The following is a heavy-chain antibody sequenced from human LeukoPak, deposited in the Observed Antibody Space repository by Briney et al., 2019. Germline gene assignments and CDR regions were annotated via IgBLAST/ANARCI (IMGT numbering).Heavy chain of an antibody. D-gene: IGHD3-3*01. J-gene: IGHJ6*02. CDR3: ARVGEYYDFWSGYFTREGYYYGMDV. CDR1: GFTFSSYS. Sequence: GGSLRLSCAASGFTFSSYSMNWVRQAPGKGLEWVSSISSSSSYIYYADSVKGRFTISRGNAKNSLYLQMNSLRAEDTAVYYCARVGEYYDFWSGYFTREGYYYGMDVWGQGTTVTVSS. V-gene: IGHV3-21*01. CDR2: ISSSSSYI.